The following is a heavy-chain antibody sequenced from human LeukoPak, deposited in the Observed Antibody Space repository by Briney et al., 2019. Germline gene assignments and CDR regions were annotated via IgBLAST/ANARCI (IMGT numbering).Heavy chain of an antibody. Sequence: GGSLRLSCAASGFTFNSVWMSWVRQAPGKGLEWVANIKEDGSVKFYVDSVKGRFTISRDNAKNSLYLQMNSLRAEDTAMYYCARVNPDYGDNHFDYWGQGSLVTVSS. CDR1: GFTFNSVW. V-gene: IGHV3-7*01. D-gene: IGHD4-17*01. CDR2: IKEDGSVK. CDR3: ARVNPDYGDNHFDY. J-gene: IGHJ4*02.